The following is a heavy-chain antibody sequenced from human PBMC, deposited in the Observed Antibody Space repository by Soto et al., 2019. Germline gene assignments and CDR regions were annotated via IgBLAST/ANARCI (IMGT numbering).Heavy chain of an antibody. V-gene: IGHV4-39*01. CDR2: IYYSGST. J-gene: IGHJ4*02. Sequence: PSETLSLTGPVSGGSISSTSYYWGLIRQPPGKGLEWIGSIYYSGSTYYNPSLKSRVTISVDTSKNQFSLKLSSVTAADTAVYYCARHHGSGSYYTTRYLYYFDYWGQGTLVTVSS. D-gene: IGHD3-10*01. CDR3: ARHHGSGSYYTTRYLYYFDY. CDR1: GGSISSTSYY.